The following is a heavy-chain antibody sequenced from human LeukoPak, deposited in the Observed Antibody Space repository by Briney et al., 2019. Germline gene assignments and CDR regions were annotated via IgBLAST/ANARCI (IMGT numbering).Heavy chain of an antibody. D-gene: IGHD6-13*01. CDR3: ARGLEGLYSGIWALES. V-gene: IGHV1-46*01. CDR2: INPSDGST. CDR1: GYTFTSYY. Sequence: ASVKVSCKASGYTFTSYYINWVRQAPGQGLEYMGVINPSDGSTNYAQKLQGRVTMTTDISTSPGYMGLSSLRSEDPTVYFCARGLEGLYSGIWALESWGQGNLVTVSS. J-gene: IGHJ4*02.